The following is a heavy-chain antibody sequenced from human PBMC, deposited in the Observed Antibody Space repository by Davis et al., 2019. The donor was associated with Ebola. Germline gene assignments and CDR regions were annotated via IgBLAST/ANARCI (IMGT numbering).Heavy chain of an antibody. D-gene: IGHD1-26*01. Sequence: GESLKISCAASGFTFSTYTLHWVRQAPGKGLEWVAVISYEGSSKYYGDSVKGRFTISRDNSKNMLYLQMNSLRAEDTAVYYCARDLDPRGSYCFDLWGQGTLVTVSS. CDR2: ISYEGSSK. J-gene: IGHJ4*02. CDR1: GFTFSTYT. CDR3: ARDLDPRGSYCFDL. V-gene: IGHV3-30*01.